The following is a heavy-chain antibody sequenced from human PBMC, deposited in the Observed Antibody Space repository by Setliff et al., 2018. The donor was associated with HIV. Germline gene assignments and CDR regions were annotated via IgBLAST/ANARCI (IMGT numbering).Heavy chain of an antibody. D-gene: IGHD3-10*01. J-gene: IGHJ4*02. CDR2: MNPSGAT. Sequence: ASVKVSCKASGYTLTNYDINWVRQATGQGLEWMGWMNPSGATGYAQEFQGRVTMTRDTSISTAYMELSSLRSEDTAVYYCARVISGRGRELRDFDYWGQGTQVTVSS. CDR1: GYTLTNYD. CDR3: ARVISGRGRELRDFDY. V-gene: IGHV1-8*02.